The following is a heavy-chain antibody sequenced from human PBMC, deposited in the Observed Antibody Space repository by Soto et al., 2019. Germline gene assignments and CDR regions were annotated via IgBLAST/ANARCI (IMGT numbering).Heavy chain of an antibody. CDR2: IIPIFGTA. V-gene: IGHV1-69*12. CDR1: GGTFSSYA. Sequence: QVQLVQSGAEVKKPGSSVKVSCKASGGTFSSYAISWVRQAPGQGLEWMGGIIPIFGTANYAQKFQGRVTITADESTTTAYMELSSLRSEDTAVYYCARAISGYDYYYYYGMDVWGQGTTVTVSS. CDR3: ARAISGYDYYYYYGMDV. J-gene: IGHJ6*02. D-gene: IGHD5-12*01.